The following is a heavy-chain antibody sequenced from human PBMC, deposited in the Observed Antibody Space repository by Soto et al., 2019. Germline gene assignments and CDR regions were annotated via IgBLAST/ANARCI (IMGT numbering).Heavy chain of an antibody. CDR1: GFTVSSNY. CDR3: AREGAGDFRSAFDI. Sequence: GGSLRLSCAASGFTVSSNYMSWVRQAPGKGLEWVSVIYSGGSTYYADSVKGRFTISRDNSKNTLYLQMNSLRAEDTAVYYCAREGAGDFRSAFDIWGQGTMVTVSS. D-gene: IGHD7-27*01. J-gene: IGHJ3*02. V-gene: IGHV3-66*01. CDR2: IYSGGST.